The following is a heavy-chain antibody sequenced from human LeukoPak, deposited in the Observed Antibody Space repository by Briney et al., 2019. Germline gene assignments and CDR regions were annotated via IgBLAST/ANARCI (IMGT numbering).Heavy chain of an antibody. V-gene: IGHV4-59*08. J-gene: IGHJ3*02. CDR3: ARRMATVTDAFDI. CDR1: GDSLTSHF. Sequence: PSETLSLTCNVSGDSLTSHFWSWIRQTPGKGLEWIGYVFHGGTTNYSPSLKSRVTISLDTSKKQFYLRLASVTAADTALYYCARRMATVTDAFDIWGRGTMVSVSS. CDR2: VFHGGTT. D-gene: IGHD5-24*01.